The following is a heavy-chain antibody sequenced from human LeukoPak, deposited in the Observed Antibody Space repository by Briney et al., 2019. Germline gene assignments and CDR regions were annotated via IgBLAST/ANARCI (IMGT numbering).Heavy chain of an antibody. Sequence: SVKVSCMASRYTFTSYDINWVRQATGQGLEWMGGIISIFGTANYAQKFQGRVTINTDESTSTAYMELSSLRSEDTALYYCASWSGDRGYYYYMDVWGKGTTVTVSS. J-gene: IGHJ6*03. V-gene: IGHV1-69*05. CDR3: ASWSGDRGYYYYMDV. CDR2: IISIFGTA. CDR1: RYTFTSYD. D-gene: IGHD7-27*01.